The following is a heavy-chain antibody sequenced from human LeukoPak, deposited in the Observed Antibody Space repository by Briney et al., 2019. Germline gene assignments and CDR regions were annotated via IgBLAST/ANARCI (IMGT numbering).Heavy chain of an antibody. CDR2: ISAYNGNT. D-gene: IGHD6-13*01. CDR1: GYTFTSYG. V-gene: IGHV1-18*01. CDR3: AGPPATPRIAAADSYYYYGMDV. J-gene: IGHJ6*02. Sequence: ASVKVSCKASGYTFTSYGISWVRQAPGQGLEWMGWISAYNGNTNYAQKLQGRVTMTTDTSTSTAYMELRSLRSDDTAVYYRAGPPATPRIAAADSYYYYGMDVWGQGTTVTVSS.